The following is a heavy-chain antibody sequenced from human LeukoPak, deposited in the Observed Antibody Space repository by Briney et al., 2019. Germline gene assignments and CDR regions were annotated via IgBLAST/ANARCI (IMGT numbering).Heavy chain of an antibody. CDR2: IYYSGST. D-gene: IGHD3-22*01. J-gene: IGHJ4*02. CDR3: ARQPLIDYYDSSGYPPYYFDY. CDR1: GGSISSYY. Sequence: SVTLSLTCTVSGGSISSYYWSWIRQPPGKGLEWIGYIYYSGSTNDNPSLKSRVTISVDTSKNQFSLKLSSVTAADTAVYYCARQPLIDYYDSSGYPPYYFDYWGQGTLVTVSS. V-gene: IGHV4-59*08.